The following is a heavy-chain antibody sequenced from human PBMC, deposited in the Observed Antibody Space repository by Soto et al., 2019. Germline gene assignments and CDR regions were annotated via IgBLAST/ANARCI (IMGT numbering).Heavy chain of an antibody. J-gene: IGHJ6*02. CDR3: ARRPSYSSGWYWNYYYGMDV. D-gene: IGHD6-19*01. CDR2: INHSGST. Sequence: SETLSLTCAVYGGSFSCYYWSWIRQPPGKGLEWIGEINHSGSTNYNPSLKSRVTISVDTSKNQFSLKLSSVTAADTAVYYCARRPSYSSGWYWNYYYGMDVWGQGTTVTVSS. V-gene: IGHV4-34*01. CDR1: GGSFSCYY.